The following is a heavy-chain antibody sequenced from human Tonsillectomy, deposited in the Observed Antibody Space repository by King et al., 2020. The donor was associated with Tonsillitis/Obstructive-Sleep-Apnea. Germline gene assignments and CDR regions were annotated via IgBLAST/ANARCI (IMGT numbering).Heavy chain of an antibody. Sequence: VQLVEPGGGLVQPGGSLRLSCAASGFTFSSYWMHWVRQAPGKGLVWVSRINSDGSSTSYADSVKGRFTISRDNAKNTLYLQMNSLRAEDTAVYYCARAGCSSTSCYRYYYYYYMDVWGKGTTVTVSS. CDR3: ARAGCSSTSCYRYYYYYYMDV. V-gene: IGHV3-74*01. D-gene: IGHD2-2*01. J-gene: IGHJ6*03. CDR2: INSDGSST. CDR1: GFTFSSYW.